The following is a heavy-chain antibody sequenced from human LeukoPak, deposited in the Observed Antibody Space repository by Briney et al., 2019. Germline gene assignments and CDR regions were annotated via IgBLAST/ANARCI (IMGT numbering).Heavy chain of an antibody. D-gene: IGHD3-10*01. J-gene: IGHJ5*02. Sequence: PGGSLRLSCAASGFSFSNSWMSWLRQAPGKGLEWVANINQDGTGKYYADSVKGRFTLSRDNAKKSLYLQMNSLRAEDTAVYYCARGGYYGSGSDFRFDPWGQGTLVTVSS. CDR2: INQDGTGK. V-gene: IGHV3-7*01. CDR1: GFSFSNSW. CDR3: ARGGYYGSGSDFRFDP.